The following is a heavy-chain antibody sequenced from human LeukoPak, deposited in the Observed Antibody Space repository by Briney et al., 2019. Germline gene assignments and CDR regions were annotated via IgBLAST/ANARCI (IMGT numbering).Heavy chain of an antibody. V-gene: IGHV4-39*07. D-gene: IGHD1-26*01. Sequence: SETLSLTCTVSGGSISSSSYYWGWIRQPPGKGLEWIGEINHSGSTNYNPSLKSRVTISVDTSKNQFSLKLSSVTAADTAVYYCARGRGSSIWGQGTMVTVSS. CDR1: GGSISSSSYY. CDR3: ARGRGSSI. CDR2: INHSGST. J-gene: IGHJ3*02.